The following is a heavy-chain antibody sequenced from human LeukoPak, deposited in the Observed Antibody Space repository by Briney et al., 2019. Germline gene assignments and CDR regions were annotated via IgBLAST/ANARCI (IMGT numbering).Heavy chain of an antibody. CDR3: ARVRGSSGWYFFGAFDI. Sequence: SETLSLTCTVSGGSISSYYWSWIRQPPGKGLEWIGYIYYSGSTNYNPSLKSRVTISVDTSKDQFSLKLSSVTAADTAVYYCARVRGSSGWYFFGAFDIWGQGTMVTVSS. V-gene: IGHV4-59*01. J-gene: IGHJ3*02. CDR2: IYYSGST. D-gene: IGHD6-19*01. CDR1: GGSISSYY.